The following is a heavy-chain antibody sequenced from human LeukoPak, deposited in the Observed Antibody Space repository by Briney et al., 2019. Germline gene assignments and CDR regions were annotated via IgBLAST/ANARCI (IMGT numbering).Heavy chain of an antibody. CDR2: IYYSGST. Sequence: SETLSLTCTVSGGSISSYYWRWIRQPPGKGLEWIAYIYYSGSTNYNPSLKSRVTISVDTSKNQFSLKLSSVTAADTAVYYCASRPYYYGSGSYSFDPWGQGTLVTVSS. V-gene: IGHV4-59*12. CDR3: ASRPYYYGSGSYSFDP. D-gene: IGHD3-10*01. CDR1: GGSISSYY. J-gene: IGHJ5*02.